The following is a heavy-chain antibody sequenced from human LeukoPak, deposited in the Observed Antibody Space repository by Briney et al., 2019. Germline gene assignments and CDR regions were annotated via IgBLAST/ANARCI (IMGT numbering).Heavy chain of an antibody. D-gene: IGHD6-19*01. CDR3: ARASSGWHYFDY. V-gene: IGHV1-2*02. J-gene: IGHJ4*02. CDR2: INPNSGGT. CDR1: GYTFTGYY. Sequence: ASVKVSCKASGYTFTGYYMHWVRQAPGQGLEWMGWINPNSGGTNYAQKFQGRVTMTRDTSISTAYMELSRPRSDDTAVYYCARASSGWHYFDYWGQGTLVTVSS.